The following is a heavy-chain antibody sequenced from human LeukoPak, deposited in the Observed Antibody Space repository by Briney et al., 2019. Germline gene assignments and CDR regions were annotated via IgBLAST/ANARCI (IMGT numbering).Heavy chain of an antibody. CDR3: ARHDDYRNYYYYGMDV. V-gene: IGHV4-59*08. CDR1: GGSISSYY. D-gene: IGHD4-4*01. CDR2: IYYSGST. Sequence: SETLSLTCTVSGGSISSYYWSWIRQPPGKGLEWIGYIYYSGSTNYNPSLKSRVTISVDTSKNQFSLKLSSVTAADTAVYYCARHDDYRNYYYYGMDVWGQGTTVTVSS. J-gene: IGHJ6*02.